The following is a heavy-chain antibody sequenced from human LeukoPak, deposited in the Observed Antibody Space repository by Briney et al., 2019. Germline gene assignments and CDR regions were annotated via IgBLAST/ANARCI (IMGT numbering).Heavy chain of an antibody. CDR3: ARDSSAYTRHFDY. D-gene: IGHD3-22*01. CDR1: GYTFTSYG. J-gene: IGHJ4*02. V-gene: IGHV1-18*01. Sequence: GASVKVSCKASGYTFTSYGISWVRQAPGQGLEWMGWISAYNGNTNYAQKFRGRVTMTTDTSTNTAYMELRNLGSDDTAMYFCARDSSAYTRHFDYWGQGSLVTVSS. CDR2: ISAYNGNT.